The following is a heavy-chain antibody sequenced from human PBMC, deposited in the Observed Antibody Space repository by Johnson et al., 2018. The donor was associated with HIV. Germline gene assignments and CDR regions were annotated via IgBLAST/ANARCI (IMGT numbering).Heavy chain of an antibody. CDR3: AKDQYCGGDCYPDAFDI. V-gene: IGHV3-7*01. CDR2: IKKDGSEK. CDR1: GFIISSYW. J-gene: IGHJ3*02. D-gene: IGHD2-21*02. Sequence: VQLVESGGGLVQPGGSLRLSCAASGFIISSYWMTWVRQAPGKGLEWVANIKKDGSEKYYVDSVKGRFTISRDNSKNTLYLQMNSLRAEDTAVYYCAKDQYCGGDCYPDAFDIWGQGTMVTVSS.